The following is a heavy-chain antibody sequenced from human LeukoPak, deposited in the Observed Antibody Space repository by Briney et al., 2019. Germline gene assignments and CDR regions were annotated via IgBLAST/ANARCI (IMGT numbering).Heavy chain of an antibody. Sequence: GGTLRLSCAASGFTFSSYAMSWVRQAPGKGLEWVSAISGSGGSTYYAASVKGRFTISRDNTKNTPYLPMNSPRSEATAVYYCANSACFRARSVAGTNAGSPTVFDYWGQGTLVTVSS. CDR3: ANSACFRARSVAGTNAGSPTVFDY. D-gene: IGHD6-19*01. J-gene: IGHJ4*02. V-gene: IGHV3-23*01. CDR2: ISGSGGST. CDR1: GFTFSSYA.